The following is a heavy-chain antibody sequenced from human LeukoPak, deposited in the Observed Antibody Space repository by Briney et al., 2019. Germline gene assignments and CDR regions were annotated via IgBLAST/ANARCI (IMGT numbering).Heavy chain of an antibody. CDR1: GGSISSSSYY. V-gene: IGHV4-39*01. CDR2: IYYSGST. D-gene: IGHD1-1*01. Sequence: SETLSLTCTVSGGSISSSSYYWGWIRQPPGKGLEWIGSIYYSGSTYYNPSLKSRITISVDSSKNQFSLRLNSVTAADTAVYYCARQRGNWTPNNWFDPWGQGTLVTVSS. J-gene: IGHJ5*02. CDR3: ARQRGNWTPNNWFDP.